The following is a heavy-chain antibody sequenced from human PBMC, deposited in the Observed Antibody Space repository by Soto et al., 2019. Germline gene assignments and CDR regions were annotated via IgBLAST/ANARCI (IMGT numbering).Heavy chain of an antibody. Sequence: KGQEWVSAISGSGGSTYYADSVKGRFTISRDNSKNTLYLQMNSLRAEDTAVYYFAKLESMFLGVPESHFDYWVQGTLVIVSS. V-gene: IGHV3-23*01. J-gene: IGHJ4*02. D-gene: IGHD3-10*01. CDR2: ISGSGGST. CDR3: AKLESMFLGVPESHFDY.